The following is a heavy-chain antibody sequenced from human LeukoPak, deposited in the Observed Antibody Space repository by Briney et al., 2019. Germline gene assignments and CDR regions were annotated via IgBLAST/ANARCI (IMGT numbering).Heavy chain of an antibody. J-gene: IGHJ4*02. CDR1: GFTFSTHT. D-gene: IGHD3-22*01. CDR3: VKAAYYDTSGRYYFDY. V-gene: IGHV3-9*03. CDR2: VSWNSATI. Sequence: GGSLRLSCAASGFTFSTHTMNWVRQAPGKGLEWVSGVSWNSATIGYADSVKGRFTISRDNAKNSLCLQMDSLRPEDMALYYCVKAAYYDTSGRYYFDYWGQGTLVTVSS.